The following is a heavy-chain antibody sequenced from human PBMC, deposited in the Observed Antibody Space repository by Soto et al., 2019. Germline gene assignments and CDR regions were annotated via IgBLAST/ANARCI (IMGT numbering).Heavy chain of an antibody. Sequence: SETLSLTCDVYGGSFSGYYWSWIRQPPGKGLEWIGEINHSGSTNYNPSLKSRTTISAHTPKNQLSLKVSSVTAADTAVYYCARGGGYSFGFDYYYGMDVWGQGTTVTVSS. V-gene: IGHV4-34*01. CDR3: ARGGGYSFGFDYYYGMDV. D-gene: IGHD5-18*01. CDR2: INHSGST. J-gene: IGHJ6*02. CDR1: GGSFSGYY.